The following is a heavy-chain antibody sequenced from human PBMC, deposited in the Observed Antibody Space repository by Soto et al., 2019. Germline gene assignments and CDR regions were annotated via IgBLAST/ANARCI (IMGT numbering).Heavy chain of an antibody. V-gene: IGHV4-59*12. Sequence: SETLSLTCTVSGGSMISYYWSWIRQPPGRGLEWIGFIYYAGSTKYNPSLNSRVTISVDTSKNQFSLKLTSVTAADTAVYYCARDKITGLFDYWGQGTLVTGS. CDR3: ARDKITGLFDY. D-gene: IGHD2-8*02. CDR2: IYYAGST. J-gene: IGHJ4*02. CDR1: GGSMISYY.